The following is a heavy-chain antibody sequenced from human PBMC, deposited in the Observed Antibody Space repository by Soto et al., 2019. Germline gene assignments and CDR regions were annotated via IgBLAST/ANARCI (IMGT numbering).Heavy chain of an antibody. CDR3: ARCGLEGRNFCSGYYYGMDV. J-gene: IGHJ6*02. CDR1: GGTFSSYA. CDR2: IIPIFGTA. D-gene: IGHD2-15*01. V-gene: IGHV1-69*01. Sequence: QVQLVQSGAEVKKPGSSVKVSCKASGGTFSSYAISWVRQAPGQGLEWMGGIIPIFGTANYAQKFQGRVTITADESTSTAYMELSSLRSEDTAVYYCARCGLEGRNFCSGYYYGMDVWGQGTTVTVSS.